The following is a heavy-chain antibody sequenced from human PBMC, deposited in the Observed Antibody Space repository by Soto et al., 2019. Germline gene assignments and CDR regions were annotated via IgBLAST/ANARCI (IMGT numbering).Heavy chain of an antibody. CDR2: ISYDGSNK. V-gene: IGHV3-30-3*01. Sequence: GGSLRLSCAASGFTFSSYAMHWVRQAPGKGLEWVAVISYDGSNKYYADSGKGRFTISRDNSKNTLYLQMNSLRAEDTAVYYCAGDGVRDGDYGMDVWGQGTTVTVSS. CDR1: GFTFSSYA. CDR3: AGDGVRDGDYGMDV. J-gene: IGHJ6*02. D-gene: IGHD3-3*01.